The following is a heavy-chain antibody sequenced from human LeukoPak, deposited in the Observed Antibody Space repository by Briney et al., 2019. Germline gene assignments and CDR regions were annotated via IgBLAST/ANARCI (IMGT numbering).Heavy chain of an antibody. CDR1: GFTFRTFW. V-gene: IGHV3-7*01. CDR3: ARLEVTVVATIDC. D-gene: IGHD5-12*01. CDR2: IKQDGSEK. J-gene: IGHJ4*02. Sequence: GGSLRLSCAASGFTFRTFWMSWVRQAPGKGLEWVANIKQDGSEKDYVDSVKGRFTISRDNAKNSLYLQMNSLRAEDTAVYYCARLEVTVVATIDCWGQGTLVTVSS.